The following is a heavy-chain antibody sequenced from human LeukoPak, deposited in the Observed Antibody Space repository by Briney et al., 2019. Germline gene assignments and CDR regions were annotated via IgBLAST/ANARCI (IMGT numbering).Heavy chain of an antibody. V-gene: IGHV3-21*01. J-gene: IGHJ4*02. CDR1: GFTFSTYT. CDR2: IGSRSSYT. Sequence: SGGSLRLSCAASGFTFSTYTMSCVRQAPGKGLEWVSSIGSRSSYTYYADSVKGRLTISRDNAKNSLYLQMNSLRAEDTAVYYCARAGYCSGGSCYFDCWGQGTQVIVSS. CDR3: ARAGYCSGGSCYFDC. D-gene: IGHD2-15*01.